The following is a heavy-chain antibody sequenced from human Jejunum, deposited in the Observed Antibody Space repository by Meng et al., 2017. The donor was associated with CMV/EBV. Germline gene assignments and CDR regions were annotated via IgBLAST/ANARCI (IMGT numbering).Heavy chain of an antibody. Sequence: SRYWMSGVRQAPGKGLEWVANMRQDGSEKYYVDSVKGRFTISRDNAKNSLYLHMDRLRAEDTAVYYCATSTTGMVASSYYNYAMDVWGQGTTVTVSS. D-gene: IGHD1-1*01. CDR3: ATSTTGMVASSYYNYAMDV. CDR2: MRQDGSEK. J-gene: IGHJ6*02. CDR1: SRYW. V-gene: IGHV3-7*01.